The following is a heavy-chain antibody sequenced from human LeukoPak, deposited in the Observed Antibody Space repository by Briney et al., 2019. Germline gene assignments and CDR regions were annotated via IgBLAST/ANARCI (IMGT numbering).Heavy chain of an antibody. J-gene: IGHJ3*02. V-gene: IGHV3-21*01. CDR1: GFTFSSYS. D-gene: IGHD1-1*01. Sequence: PGRSLRLSCAASGFTFSSYSMNWVRQAPGKGLEWVSSISSSSSYIYYADSVKGRFTISRDNAKNSLYLQMNSLRAEDTAVYYCAREKLAPGDAFDIRGQGTMVTVSS. CDR2: ISSSSSYI. CDR3: AREKLAPGDAFDI.